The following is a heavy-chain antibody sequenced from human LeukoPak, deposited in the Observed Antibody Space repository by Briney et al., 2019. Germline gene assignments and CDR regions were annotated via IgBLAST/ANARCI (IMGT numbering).Heavy chain of an antibody. CDR3: AATVRWLALDS. V-gene: IGHV4-59*01. CDR1: GGSISSYY. CDR2: INYSGST. D-gene: IGHD3-10*01. Sequence: SETLSLTCTVSGGSISSYYWSWIRQPPGKGLEWIGYINYSGSTNYNPSLKSRATISLDTSKNQFSLTLSSVTAADTAVYYCAATVRWLALDSWGQGTLVTVSS. J-gene: IGHJ4*02.